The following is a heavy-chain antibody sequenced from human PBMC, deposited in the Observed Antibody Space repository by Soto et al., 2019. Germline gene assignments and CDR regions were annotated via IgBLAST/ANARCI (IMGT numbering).Heavy chain of an antibody. CDR2: ISSSSTI. D-gene: IGHD3-16*01. V-gene: IGHV3-48*01. Sequence: GGSLRLSCAASGFTFSSYSMNWVRQAPGKGLEWVSYISSSSTIYYADSVKGRFTISRDNAKNSLYLQMNSLRAEDTAVYYCATQDVLYYFDYWGQGTLVTVSS. J-gene: IGHJ4*02. CDR3: ATQDVLYYFDY. CDR1: GFTFSSYS.